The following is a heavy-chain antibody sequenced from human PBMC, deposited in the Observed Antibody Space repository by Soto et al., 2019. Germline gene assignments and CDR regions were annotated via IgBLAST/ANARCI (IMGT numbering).Heavy chain of an antibody. CDR1: GDSISTFY. V-gene: IGHV4-59*01. CDR3: ARGRTVRNYADDSSDYFYFFDY. D-gene: IGHD3-22*01. J-gene: IGHJ4*02. CDR2: VYYTGST. Sequence: SETLSLTCTVSGDSISTFYWGWMRQSPGKELEWIGYVYYTGSTNYNPSLKSRVTISVDRSKNQFFLKLTSANAADTAVYYCARGRTVRNYADDSSDYFYFFDYWGQGTQVTV.